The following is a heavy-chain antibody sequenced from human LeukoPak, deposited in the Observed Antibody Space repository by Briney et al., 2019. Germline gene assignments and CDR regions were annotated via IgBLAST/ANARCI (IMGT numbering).Heavy chain of an antibody. V-gene: IGHV3-33*01. Sequence: GGSLRLSCAASGLTFSSYGMHWVRQAPGKGPEWVAAIWYDGSNKYYADSVKGRFTISRDNSKNTLYLQMNSLRAEDTAVYYFAREGSSSWYRAFDYWGQGTLVTVSS. CDR2: IWYDGSNK. J-gene: IGHJ4*02. CDR3: AREGSSSWYRAFDY. CDR1: GLTFSSYG. D-gene: IGHD6-13*01.